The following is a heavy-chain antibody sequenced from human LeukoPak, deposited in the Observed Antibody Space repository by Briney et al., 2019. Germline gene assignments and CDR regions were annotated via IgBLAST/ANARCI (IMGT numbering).Heavy chain of an antibody. CDR1: GFTFSKYW. CDR3: ARDRGYMDV. Sequence: GGSLRLSCAASGFTFSKYWMLWVRQAPGKGLESVSRINTDGTVTTYADSVKGRFTVSRDNADNTMFLQMNSVRDEDTAVYYCARDRGYMDVWGKGTTVTVSS. J-gene: IGHJ6*03. CDR2: INTDGTVT. V-gene: IGHV3-74*01.